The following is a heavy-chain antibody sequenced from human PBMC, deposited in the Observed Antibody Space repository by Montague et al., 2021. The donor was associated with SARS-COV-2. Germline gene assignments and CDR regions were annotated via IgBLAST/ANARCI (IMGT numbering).Heavy chain of an antibody. CDR3: VRYSGWFYFDF. Sequence: CAISGDSVSINSVAWSWIRQSPSIGLEWLGRTYYRSKWCSDYAXXVRGRLTVNPDASKNEFSLELNYVTPEDTAVYYCVRYSGWFYFDFWGQGTLVTVSS. D-gene: IGHD6-19*01. CDR2: TYYRSKWCS. V-gene: IGHV6-1*01. J-gene: IGHJ4*02. CDR1: GDSVSINSVA.